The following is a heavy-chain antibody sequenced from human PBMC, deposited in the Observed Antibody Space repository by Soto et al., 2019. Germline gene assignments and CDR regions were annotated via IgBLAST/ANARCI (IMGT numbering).Heavy chain of an antibody. CDR2: ISYDGSNK. V-gene: IGHV3-30*18. D-gene: IGHD3-22*01. CDR1: GFTFISYG. CDR3: AKAHSSGDPEPFDY. Sequence: PGGSLRLSCAASGFTFISYGMHWVRQAPGKGLEWVAVISYDGSNKYYADSVKGRFTISRDNSKNTLYLQMNSLRAEDTAVYYCAKAHSSGDPEPFDYWGQGTLVTVSS. J-gene: IGHJ4*02.